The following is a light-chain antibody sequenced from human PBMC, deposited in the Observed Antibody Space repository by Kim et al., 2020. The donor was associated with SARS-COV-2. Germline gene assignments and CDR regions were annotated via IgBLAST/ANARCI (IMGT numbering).Light chain of an antibody. CDR2: GAS. J-gene: IGKJ4*01. Sequence: EIVLTQSPATLSLSPGERATLSCRASQSVKSKNLAWYQQKPGQAPRLLIYGASSRATGIPARFSGSGSGTDFTLTINSLEPEDFAVYYCQQRNNWPLTFGGGTQVDIK. V-gene: IGKV3-11*01. CDR3: QQRNNWPLT. CDR1: QSVKSKN.